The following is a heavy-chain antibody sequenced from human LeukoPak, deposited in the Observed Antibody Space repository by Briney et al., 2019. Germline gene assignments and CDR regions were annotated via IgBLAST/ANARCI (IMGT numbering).Heavy chain of an antibody. D-gene: IGHD1-26*01. CDR3: ARDLSATARAYDY. Sequence: GGSLRLSCAASGFILSDYNMNWVRQAPGKGLEWVSFISISGTYITYADWVKGRFTISRDNAKNSLYLQMNSLRAEDTAVYSCARDLSATARAYDYWGQGTLVTVSS. V-gene: IGHV3-21*01. CDR1: GFILSDYN. J-gene: IGHJ4*02. CDR2: ISISGTYI.